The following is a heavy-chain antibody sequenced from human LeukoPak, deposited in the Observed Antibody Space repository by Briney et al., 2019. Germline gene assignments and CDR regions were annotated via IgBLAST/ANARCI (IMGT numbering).Heavy chain of an antibody. CDR1: GYSISSGYY. Sequence: SETLSLTCTVSGYSISSGYYWGWIRQPPGKGLEWIGSIYHSGSTYYNPSLKSRVTISVDTSKNQFSLKLSSVTAADTAVYYCARDKRSGYHQYYFDYWGQGTLVTVSS. CDR3: ARDKRSGYHQYYFDY. D-gene: IGHD3-22*01. V-gene: IGHV4-38-2*02. J-gene: IGHJ4*02. CDR2: IYHSGST.